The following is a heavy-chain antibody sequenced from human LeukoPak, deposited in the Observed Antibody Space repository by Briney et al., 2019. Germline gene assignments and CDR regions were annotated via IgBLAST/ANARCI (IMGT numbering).Heavy chain of an antibody. CDR3: AILKPWEFEY. J-gene: IGHJ4*02. CDR1: GFTFNNYW. V-gene: IGHV3-7*02. CDR2: IDQNGSQK. D-gene: IGHD1-26*01. Sequence: PGGSLRLSCAASGFTFNNYWMSWVRQAPGKGLEWLATIDQNGSQKYYVDSVKGRLTISRDNPKNSLDLKMNSLRVEDTAVYYCAILKPWEFEYWGQGTLVTVS.